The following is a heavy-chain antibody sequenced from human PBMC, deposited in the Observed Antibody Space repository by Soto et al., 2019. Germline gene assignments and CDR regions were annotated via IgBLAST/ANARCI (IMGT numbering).Heavy chain of an antibody. Sequence: SETLSLTCTVSGGSISSGDYYWSWIRQPPGKGREWIGYIYYSWRTYYNPSLKRRVTISVDTPKYQFSLKLSSVTAADTPVYYCASEYSSSTHPRGHWFDPLGQGNLVTASS. J-gene: IGHJ5*02. CDR2: IYYSWRT. CDR3: ASEYSSSTHPRGHWFDP. D-gene: IGHD6-6*01. CDR1: GGSISSGDYY. V-gene: IGHV4-30-4*01.